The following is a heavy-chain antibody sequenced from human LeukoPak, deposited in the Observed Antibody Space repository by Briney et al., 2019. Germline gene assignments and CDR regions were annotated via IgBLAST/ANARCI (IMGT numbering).Heavy chain of an antibody. J-gene: IGHJ4*02. V-gene: IGHV3-23*01. CDR1: GFTFSNSA. Sequence: GGSLRLSCAASGFTFSNSAMNWVCQAPGKGLEWVSVISGSGGSTYYADSVKGRFTISRDNSKNTLNLQMNSLRAEDTAVYYCAKAGGASIAVAAHFDYWGQGTLVTVSS. D-gene: IGHD6-19*01. CDR2: ISGSGGST. CDR3: AKAGGASIAVAAHFDY.